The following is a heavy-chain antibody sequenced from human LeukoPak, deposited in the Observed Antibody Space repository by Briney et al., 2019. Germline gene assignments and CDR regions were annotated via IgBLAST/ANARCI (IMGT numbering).Heavy chain of an antibody. V-gene: IGHV3-23*01. J-gene: IGHJ4*02. D-gene: IGHD2-15*01. Sequence: GGSLRLSCAASGFTFSSYAMSWVRQAPGKGLEWVSAISGSGGSTYYADSVKGRFTISRDNSKNTLYLQMNSLRAEDTAVYYCARDYAADCSGGSCTDYWGQGTLVTVSS. CDR3: ARDYAADCSGGSCTDY. CDR2: ISGSGGST. CDR1: GFTFSSYA.